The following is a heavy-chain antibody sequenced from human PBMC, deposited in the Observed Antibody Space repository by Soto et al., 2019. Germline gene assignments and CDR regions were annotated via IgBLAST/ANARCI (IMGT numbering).Heavy chain of an antibody. Sequence: QVQLVESGGGVVQPERSLRLSCAASGFTFSRQAMHWVRQAPGRGLEWVAVIWYHGIDQYYADSVKGRFTISRDNSKNTVYLQMNSLRGEDTAVYYCATGFLGLCTGGNCQLDYWGQGTLVTVSS. CDR1: GFTFSRQA. CDR2: IWYHGIDQ. D-gene: IGHD2-15*01. V-gene: IGHV3-33*01. J-gene: IGHJ4*02. CDR3: ATGFLGLCTGGNCQLDY.